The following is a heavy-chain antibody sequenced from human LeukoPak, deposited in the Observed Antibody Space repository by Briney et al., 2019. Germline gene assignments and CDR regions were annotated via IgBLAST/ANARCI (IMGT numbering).Heavy chain of an antibody. V-gene: IGHV4-30-2*01. Sequence: PSETLSLTCTVSGGSISSGGYSWSWIRQPPGKGLEWIGYIYHSGSTYYNPSLKSRVTISVDRSKNQFSLKLSSVTAADTAVYYCARGGRGYKPFLFDYWGQGTLVTVSS. J-gene: IGHJ4*02. D-gene: IGHD1-14*01. CDR1: GGSISSGGYS. CDR2: IYHSGST. CDR3: ARGGRGYKPFLFDY.